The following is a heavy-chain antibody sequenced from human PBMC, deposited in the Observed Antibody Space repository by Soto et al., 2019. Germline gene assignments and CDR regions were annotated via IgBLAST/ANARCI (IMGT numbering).Heavy chain of an antibody. CDR2: IFYSGST. V-gene: IGHV4-59*01. J-gene: IGHJ6*02. CDR1: GDSISSFY. Sequence: QVQLQESGPGLVKPSETLSLTCTVSGDSISSFYWSWIRQPPGKGLEWLGYIFYSGSTKYNPSVKSRVTISLATSKNQFSLKLSSVPAADTAMYYCARLKLDHYCGMDVWGQGTTVTVSS. D-gene: IGHD6-6*01. CDR3: ARLKLDHYCGMDV.